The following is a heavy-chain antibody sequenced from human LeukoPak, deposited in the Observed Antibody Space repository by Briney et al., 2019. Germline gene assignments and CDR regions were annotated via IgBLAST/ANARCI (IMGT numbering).Heavy chain of an antibody. D-gene: IGHD2-8*02. Sequence: NPSETLSLTCTVSGASISQHYWSWIRQPPGKGLEYIGYFYYDGSTNYTSSVRSRVTVLVDTSKNQFTLNLRSVTAADTAKYYCTRGITGHYRSMGGFAFDIWGQGTVVAVSS. J-gene: IGHJ3*02. CDR1: GASISQHY. CDR2: FYYDGST. CDR3: TRGITGHYRSMGGFAFDI. V-gene: IGHV4-59*11.